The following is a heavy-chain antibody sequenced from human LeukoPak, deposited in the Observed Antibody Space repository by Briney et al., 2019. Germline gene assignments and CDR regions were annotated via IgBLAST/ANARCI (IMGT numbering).Heavy chain of an antibody. D-gene: IGHD6-13*01. CDR3: ARRTIAAEGFDY. Sequence: PSETLSLTCTVSGGXISSYSWTWIRQPPGKGLEWIGYIYYSGSTNYNPSLKSRVTISVDTSKNQFSLKLSSVTAADTAVYYCARRTIAAEGFDYWGQGTLVTVSS. CDR2: IYYSGST. CDR1: GGXISSYS. J-gene: IGHJ4*02. V-gene: IGHV4-59*01.